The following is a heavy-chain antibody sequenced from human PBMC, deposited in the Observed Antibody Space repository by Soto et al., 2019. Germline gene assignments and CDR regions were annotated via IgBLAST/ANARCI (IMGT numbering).Heavy chain of an antibody. D-gene: IGHD1-7*01. V-gene: IGHV3-30-3*01. CDR2: ISYDGSNK. J-gene: IGHJ4*02. Sequence: GGSLRLSCAASGFTFSSYAMHWVRQAPGKGLEWVAVISYDGSNKYYADSVKGRFTISRDNSKNTLYLQMNSLRAEDTAVYYCASVTTGTTERGYFDYWGQGTLVTVSS. CDR3: ASVTTGTTERGYFDY. CDR1: GFTFSSYA.